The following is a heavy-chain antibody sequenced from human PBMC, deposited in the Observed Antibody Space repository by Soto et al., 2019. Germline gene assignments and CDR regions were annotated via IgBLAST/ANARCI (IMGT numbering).Heavy chain of an antibody. CDR2: INHSGST. CDR3: ARGVLMLVRMVRGVTGMDV. J-gene: IGHJ6*02. D-gene: IGHD3-10*01. CDR1: GGSFSGYY. Sequence: SETLSLTCAVYGGSFSGYYWSWIRQPPGKGLEWIGEINHSGSTNYNPSLKSRVTISVDTSKNQFSLKLSSVTAADTAVYYCARGVLMLVRMVRGVTGMDVWGQGTTVTVSS. V-gene: IGHV4-34*01.